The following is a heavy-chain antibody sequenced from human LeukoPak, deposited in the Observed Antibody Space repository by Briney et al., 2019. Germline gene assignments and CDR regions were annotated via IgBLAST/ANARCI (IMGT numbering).Heavy chain of an antibody. V-gene: IGHV7-4-1*02. CDR3: ARDGYYGSGSYYNVPRPHFDY. Sequence: ASVKVSCKASGYTFTSYAMNWVRQAPGQGLEWMGWINTNTGNPTYAQGFTGRFVFSLDTSVSTAYLQISSLKAEDTAVYYCARDGYYGSGSYYNVPRPHFDYWGQGTLVTVSS. D-gene: IGHD3-10*01. CDR2: INTNTGNP. CDR1: GYTFTSYA. J-gene: IGHJ4*02.